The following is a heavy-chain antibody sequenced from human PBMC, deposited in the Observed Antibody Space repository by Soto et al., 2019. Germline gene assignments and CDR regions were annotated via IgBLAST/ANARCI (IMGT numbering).Heavy chain of an antibody. CDR2: IKSKANGGTL. J-gene: IGHJ4*02. Sequence: EVQLVESGGGLVKPGGSLRLSCAASGFTFNNAWMNWVRQAPGKGLEWVGRIKSKANGGTLDYAAPVKGRFTISRDDSKDTMYLQMNSLKLEDTAVYYCTVDDTVDYWGQGTLVNVSS. CDR3: TVDDTVDY. CDR1: GFTFNNAW. V-gene: IGHV3-15*01.